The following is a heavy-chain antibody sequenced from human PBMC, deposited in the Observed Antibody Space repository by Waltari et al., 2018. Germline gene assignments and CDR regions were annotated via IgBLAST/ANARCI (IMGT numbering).Heavy chain of an antibody. CDR1: GGSISSHY. J-gene: IGHJ3*02. V-gene: IGHV4-59*11. Sequence: QVQLQESGPGLVKPSETLSLTCTVSGGSISSHYWSWIRQPPGKGLEWLGYIYYSGSTNYNPSLKSRVTISVDTSKNQFSLKLSSVTAADTAVYYCARERDYENGDGFDIWGQGTMVTVSS. D-gene: IGHD4-17*01. CDR2: IYYSGST. CDR3: ARERDYENGDGFDI.